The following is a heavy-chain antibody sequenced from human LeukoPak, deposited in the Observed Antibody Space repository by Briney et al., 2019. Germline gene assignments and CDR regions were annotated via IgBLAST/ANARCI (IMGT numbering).Heavy chain of an antibody. J-gene: IGHJ3*02. V-gene: IGHV3-64D*06. D-gene: IGHD3-22*01. Sequence: PGGSLRLSCSASGFTFSWYVMHWVRQAPGKGLEYVSAISSNGGSTFHADSVKGRFTISRDNSKNTLFFQMSSLRTEDTAVYYCARGRIAMIVPDAVDIWGQGTMVTVSS. CDR1: GFTFSWYV. CDR3: ARGRIAMIVPDAVDI. CDR2: ISSNGGST.